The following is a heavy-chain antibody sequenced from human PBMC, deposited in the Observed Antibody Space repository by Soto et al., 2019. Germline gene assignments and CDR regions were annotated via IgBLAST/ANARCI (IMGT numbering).Heavy chain of an antibody. CDR3: ARDRLWFGDPYNWFDP. CDR1: GFTFSDYY. CDR2: ISSSGSTI. D-gene: IGHD3-10*01. V-gene: IGHV3-11*01. J-gene: IGHJ5*02. Sequence: GGSLRLSCAASGFTFSDYYMSWIRQAPGKGLEWVSYISSSGSTIYYADSVKGRFTISRDNAKNSLYLQMNSLRAEDTAVYYCARDRLWFGDPYNWFDPWGQGTLVTVSS.